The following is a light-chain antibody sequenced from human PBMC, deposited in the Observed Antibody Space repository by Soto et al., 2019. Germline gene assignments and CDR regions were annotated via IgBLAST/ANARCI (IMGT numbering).Light chain of an antibody. V-gene: IGKV3-15*01. J-gene: IGKJ1*01. CDR3: HQYNGWPPT. CDR2: GAS. CDR1: QTVTRK. Sequence: ETVMTQSPATLSVSPGERATLSCRASQTVTRKLAWYQQKPGQAPRLLMSGASTRATGLPPSFRGSGSAAEVTLTIASLQSADFSVYYCHQYNGWPPTFGQGTKVEI.